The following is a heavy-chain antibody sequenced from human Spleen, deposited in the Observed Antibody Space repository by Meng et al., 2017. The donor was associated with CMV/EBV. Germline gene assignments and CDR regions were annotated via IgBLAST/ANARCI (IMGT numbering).Heavy chain of an antibody. CDR3: ARQLKHYYDSSAYYFDY. V-gene: IGHV1-69*05. Sequence: SVKVSCKTSGGTLRNYGISWVRQAAGQGLEWVGGIIPFLGTANYGQRFQGRVTITTDESTSTAYMELSSLRSEDTAVYYCARQLKHYYDSSAYYFDYWGQGTLVTVSS. CDR1: GGTLRNYG. D-gene: IGHD3-22*01. J-gene: IGHJ4*02. CDR2: IIPFLGTA.